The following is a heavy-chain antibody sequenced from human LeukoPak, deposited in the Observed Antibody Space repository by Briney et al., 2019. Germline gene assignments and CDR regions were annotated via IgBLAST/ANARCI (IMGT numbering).Heavy chain of an antibody. CDR3: ARGAPQYCSSTSCLYGYNYYYGMDV. D-gene: IGHD2-2*01. CDR2: MNPNSGNT. V-gene: IGHV1-8*01. J-gene: IGHJ6*02. Sequence: ASVKVSCKASGYTFTSYDINWVRQATGQGLEWMGWMNPNSGNTGYAQKFQGRVAMTRNTSISTAYMELSSLRSEDTAVYYCARGAPQYCSSTSCLYGYNYYYGMDVWGQGTTVTVSS. CDR1: GYTFTSYD.